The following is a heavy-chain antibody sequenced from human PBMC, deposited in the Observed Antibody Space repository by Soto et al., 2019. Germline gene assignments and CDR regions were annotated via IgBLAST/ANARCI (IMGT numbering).Heavy chain of an antibody. J-gene: IGHJ6*02. CDR1: GYTFYSHS. CDR2: INADYGNT. V-gene: IGHV1-18*01. D-gene: IGHD5-18*01. CDR3: ARCIQGDYYYGMDV. Sequence: QAQLVQSGAEVRKPGASVKVSCKASGYTFYSHSISWVRQAPGQGLEWMGRINADYGNTQYAQKFRGRVTMTTDTXXTTGYLERTNLRSDDTAVYYCARCIQGDYYYGMDVWGQGTTVTVSS.